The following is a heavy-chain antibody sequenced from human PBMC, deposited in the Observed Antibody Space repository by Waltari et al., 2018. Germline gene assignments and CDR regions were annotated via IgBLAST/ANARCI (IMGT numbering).Heavy chain of an antibody. CDR1: GYTFTDYY. CDR3: ATPRLYSSGRRLGTYYYGMDV. Sequence: EVQLVQSGAEVKKPGATVKISCKVSGYTFTDYYMHWVQQAPGKGLEWMGLVDPEDGETIYAEKFQGRVTITADTSTDTAYMELSSLRSEDTAVYYCATPRLYSSGRRLGTYYYGMDVWGQGTTVTVSS. D-gene: IGHD6-19*01. CDR2: VDPEDGET. V-gene: IGHV1-69-2*01. J-gene: IGHJ6*02.